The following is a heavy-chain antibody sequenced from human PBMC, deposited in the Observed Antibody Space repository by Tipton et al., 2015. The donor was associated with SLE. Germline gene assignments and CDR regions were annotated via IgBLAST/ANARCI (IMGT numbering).Heavy chain of an antibody. V-gene: IGHV3-7*01. CDR3: GANIPPHYPAF. CDR1: GFIFSSTW. CDR2: IKGDGSEK. J-gene: IGHJ4*02. D-gene: IGHD4/OR15-4a*01. Sequence: SLRLSCAASGFIFSSTWMTWVRQAPGKGLEWVANIKGDGSEKHYVDSVKGRLTISRDNAENSVYLEMSSLKAEDTALYYCGANIPPHYPAFWGQGTLVTVSS.